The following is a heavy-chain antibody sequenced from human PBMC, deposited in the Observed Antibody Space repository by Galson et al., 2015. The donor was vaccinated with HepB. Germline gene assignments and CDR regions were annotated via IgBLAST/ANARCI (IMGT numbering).Heavy chain of an antibody. D-gene: IGHD4-17*01. J-gene: IGHJ6*02. CDR2: MNPNSGNT. CDR1: GYTFTSYD. Sequence: SVKVSCKASGYTFTSYDINWVRQATGQGLEWMGWMNPNSGNTGYAQKFQGRVTMTRNTSISTAYMELSSLRSEDTAVYYCARVMTTGYDYYYYGMDVWGQGTTVTVSS. CDR3: ARVMTTGYDYYYYGMDV. V-gene: IGHV1-8*01.